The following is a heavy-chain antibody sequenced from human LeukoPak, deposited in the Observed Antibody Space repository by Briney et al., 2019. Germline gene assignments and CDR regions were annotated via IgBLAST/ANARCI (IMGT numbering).Heavy chain of an antibody. CDR3: ARDPNPPRPNG. V-gene: IGHV3-7*01. D-gene: IGHD1-14*01. Sequence: GGSLRLSCAASGLIFSSYWMSWVRQAPGKGREWVANIKEDGSEKYYVDSVKGRFTISRDNAKNSLYLQMNSLRVEDTAVYYCARDPNPPRPNGWGQGTLVTVSS. J-gene: IGHJ4*02. CDR2: IKEDGSEK. CDR1: GLIFSSYW.